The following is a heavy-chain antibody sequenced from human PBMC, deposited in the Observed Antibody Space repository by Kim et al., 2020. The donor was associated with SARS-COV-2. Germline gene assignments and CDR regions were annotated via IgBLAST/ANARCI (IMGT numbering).Heavy chain of an antibody. D-gene: IGHD3-22*01. CDR1: GGSFSGYS. J-gene: IGHJ4*02. V-gene: IGHV4-34*01. CDR2: INHSGST. Sequence: SETLSLTCAVYGGSFSGYSWSWIRQPPGKGLEWIGEINHSGSTNYNPSLKSRVTISVDTTKNQFSLMLSSVTAADTAADYCARSLGYYDSSGTFAYWGQG. CDR3: ARSLGYYDSSGTFAY.